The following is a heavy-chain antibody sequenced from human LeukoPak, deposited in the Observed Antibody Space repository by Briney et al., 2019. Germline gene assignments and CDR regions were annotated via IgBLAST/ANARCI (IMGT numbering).Heavy chain of an antibody. CDR3: AISNSGSLDAFDI. CDR2: IYYSGST. CDR1: GGSISSSSYY. V-gene: IGHV4-39*07. J-gene: IGHJ3*02. Sequence: SETLSLTCTVSGGSISSSSYYWGWIRQPPGKGLEWIGIIYYSGSTYYNPSLKSRVTMSVDTSKNQFSLKLSSVTAADTAVYYCAISNSGSLDAFDIWGQGTMVTVSS. D-gene: IGHD1-26*01.